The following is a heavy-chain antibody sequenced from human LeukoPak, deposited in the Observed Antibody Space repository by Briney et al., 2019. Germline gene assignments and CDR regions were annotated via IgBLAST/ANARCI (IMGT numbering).Heavy chain of an antibody. Sequence: SVKVSCKASGGTFSSYAISWVRQAPGQGLEWMGGIIPIFGTANYAQKFQGRVTITTDESTSTAYMELSSLRSEDTAVYYCARTQSGYDLFDYWGQGTLDTVSS. V-gene: IGHV1-69*05. CDR3: ARTQSGYDLFDY. D-gene: IGHD5-12*01. CDR2: IIPIFGTA. J-gene: IGHJ4*02. CDR1: GGTFSSYA.